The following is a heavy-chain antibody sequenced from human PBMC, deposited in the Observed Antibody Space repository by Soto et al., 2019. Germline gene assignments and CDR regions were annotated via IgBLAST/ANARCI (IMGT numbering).Heavy chain of an antibody. D-gene: IGHD2-2*01. V-gene: IGHV3-15*01. CDR2: IKSKTDGGTT. Sequence: EVQLVESGGGLVKPGGSLRLSCAASGFTFSNAWMSWVRQAPGKGLEWVGRIKSKTDGGTTDYAAPVKGKFTISRDDYKRKSYLKMNSLKTEDTAVYYCTTVLRYCSSTSCYVGGVYYYYYMDVWGKGTTVTVSS. J-gene: IGHJ6*03. CDR3: TTVLRYCSSTSCYVGGVYYYYYMDV. CDR1: GFTFSNAW.